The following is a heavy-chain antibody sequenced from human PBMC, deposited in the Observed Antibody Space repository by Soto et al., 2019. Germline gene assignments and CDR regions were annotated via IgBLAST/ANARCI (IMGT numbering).Heavy chain of an antibody. V-gene: IGHV1-3*01. D-gene: IGHD2-2*01. Sequence: ASVKVSCKASGYTFTVYYLHWVRQAPGQGLEWMGWINPGNGNTKYSQKFQGRVTITRDTSASTAYMELSSLRSEDTAVYFCARDLRGYCSSTSCKPIDYWGQGTLVTVSS. CDR3: ARDLRGYCSSTSCKPIDY. CDR1: GYTFTVYY. J-gene: IGHJ4*02. CDR2: INPGNGNT.